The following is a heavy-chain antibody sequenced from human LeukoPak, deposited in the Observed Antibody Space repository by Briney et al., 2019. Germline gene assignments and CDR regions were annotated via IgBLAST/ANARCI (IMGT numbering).Heavy chain of an antibody. Sequence: PGGSLRLSCAASGFTFSSYEMNWVRQAPGKGLEWVSYISSSGSTIYYADSVKGRFTISRDNAKNSLYLQMNSLRAEDTAVYYCARDGGYYDILTGYLSPYFDYWGQGTLVTVSS. D-gene: IGHD3-9*01. CDR3: ARDGGYYDILTGYLSPYFDY. CDR1: GFTFSSYE. V-gene: IGHV3-48*03. J-gene: IGHJ4*02. CDR2: ISSSGSTI.